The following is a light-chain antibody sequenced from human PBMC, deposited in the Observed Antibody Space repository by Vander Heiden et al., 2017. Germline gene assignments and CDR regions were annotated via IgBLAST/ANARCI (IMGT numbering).Light chain of an antibody. Sequence: DIQMTQSPSSLSASVGDRVTITCRASQSISSYLNWYQQKPGKAPKLLIYAASSLQSGVPSRFSGSGYGTDFTLTISSRQPEDFATYYCQQSDSTPPYTFGQGTKLDIK. CDR3: QQSDSTPPYT. CDR1: QSISSY. V-gene: IGKV1-39*01. J-gene: IGKJ2*01. CDR2: AAS.